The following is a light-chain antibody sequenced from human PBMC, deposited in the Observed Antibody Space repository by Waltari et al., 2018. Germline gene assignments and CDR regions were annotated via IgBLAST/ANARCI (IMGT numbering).Light chain of an antibody. V-gene: IGLV2-14*03. CDR2: DVS. CDR1: SSDVGGYNY. Sequence: QPALTQPASVSGSPGQSITISCTGTSSDVGGYNYVSWYQKHPGKAPKLLIYDVSNRPSGVSNRFSASKSDNTASLIISGLQAEDEADYYCSSYTSSTTLLLIFGGGTKLTVL. CDR3: SSYTSSTTLLLI. J-gene: IGLJ2*01.